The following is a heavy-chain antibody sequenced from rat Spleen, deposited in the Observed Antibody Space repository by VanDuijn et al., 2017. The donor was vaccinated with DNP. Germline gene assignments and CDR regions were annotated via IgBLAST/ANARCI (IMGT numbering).Heavy chain of an antibody. CDR1: GYSITSNY. Sequence: EVQLQESGPGLVKPSQSLSLTCSVTGYSITSNYWGWIRQFPGNKMEYIGHITYSGNTHFNPSLKSRISITRDTSKNQFFLHLNSVTTEDTTTYYCARWNIGTSTLDYWGQGVMVTVSS. J-gene: IGHJ2*01. CDR3: ARWNIGTSTLDY. D-gene: IGHD1-5*01. V-gene: IGHV3-1*01. CDR2: ITYSGNT.